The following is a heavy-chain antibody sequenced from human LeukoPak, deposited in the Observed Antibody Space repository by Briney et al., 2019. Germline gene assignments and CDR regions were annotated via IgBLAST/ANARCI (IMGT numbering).Heavy chain of an antibody. CDR2: INPNSGGT. CDR1: GYTFTDYY. V-gene: IGHV1-2*02. D-gene: IGHD3-22*01. Sequence: ASVKVSCKASGYTFTDYYMHWVRQAPGQGLEWLGWINPNSGGTDYAQKFQGRVTMTRDTSISTAYMELSRLRSDDTAVYYCAREYYDSSAYNQEAIDYWGQGTLVTVSS. CDR3: AREYYDSSAYNQEAIDY. J-gene: IGHJ4*02.